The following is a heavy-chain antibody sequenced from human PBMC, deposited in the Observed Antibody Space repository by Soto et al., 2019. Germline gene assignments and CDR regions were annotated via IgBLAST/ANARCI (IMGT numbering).Heavy chain of an antibody. CDR1: GFTFSSYW. CDR3: VRVPTGGYAFSLDDY. J-gene: IGHJ4*02. D-gene: IGHD5-12*01. V-gene: IGHV3-74*01. CDR2: INSDGSST. Sequence: EVQLVESGGGLVQPGGSLRLSCAASGFTFSSYWMHWVRQAPGKGLVWVSRINSDGSSTTYADSGKGRFTISRDNAKNTLYLQMNSLRAEDTAVYYCVRVPTGGYAFSLDDYWGQGTLVTVSS.